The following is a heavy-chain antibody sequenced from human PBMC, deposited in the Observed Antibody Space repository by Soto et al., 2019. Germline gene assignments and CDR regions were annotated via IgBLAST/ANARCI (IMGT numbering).Heavy chain of an antibody. V-gene: IGHV3-30*03. J-gene: IGHJ4*02. CDR2: ISYDGSNK. Sequence: QVQLVESGGGVVQPGRSLRLSCAASGFTFSSYGMHWVRQAPGKGLEWVAVISYDGSNKYYADSVKGRFTISRDNSKNALDLHMNSLRAEDTAVYYCAIGVRGDSPRPFDYWGQGTLVTVSS. D-gene: IGHD2-21*02. CDR3: AIGVRGDSPRPFDY. CDR1: GFTFSSYG.